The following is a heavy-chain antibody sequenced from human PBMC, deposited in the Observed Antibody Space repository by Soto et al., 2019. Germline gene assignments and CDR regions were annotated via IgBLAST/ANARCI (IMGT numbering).Heavy chain of an antibody. CDR1: GFTFSDYW. CDR2: INTDGSKT. CDR3: AKVPYFDFWSGYPPQYFDQ. J-gene: IGHJ4*02. D-gene: IGHD3-3*01. V-gene: IGHV3-74*03. Sequence: GGSLRLSCAASGFTFSDYWMYWVRQTPGEGLVWVSHINTDGSKTEYADSVTGRFTISRDNAKNTLYLQMNSLRGDDTAVYYCAKVPYFDFWSGYPPQYFDQWGRGILVTVSS.